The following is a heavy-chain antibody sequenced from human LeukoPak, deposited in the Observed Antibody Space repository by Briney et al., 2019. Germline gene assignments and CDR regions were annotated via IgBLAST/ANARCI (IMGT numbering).Heavy chain of an antibody. V-gene: IGHV5-51*01. J-gene: IGHJ4*02. CDR3: AIGMDYFDY. Sequence: GGALQISCKGAGCIFTSYWIGWGRQVPGKGLEGRGIIYPGDSDTRYSASFQAQVTISADKSISTAYLRWSSLKASDTAMYYCAIGMDYFDYWGQGTLVTVSS. CDR2: IYPGDSDT. D-gene: IGHD5-24*01. CDR1: GCIFTSYW.